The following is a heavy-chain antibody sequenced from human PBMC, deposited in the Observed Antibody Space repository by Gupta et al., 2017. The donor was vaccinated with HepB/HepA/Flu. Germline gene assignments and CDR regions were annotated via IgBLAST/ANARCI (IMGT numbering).Heavy chain of an antibody. D-gene: IGHD4-11*01. Sequence: QVQLVESGGGVVQPGRSLRLSCAASGFTFSSYGMHWVRQAPGKGLEWVAVIWYDGSNKYYADSVKGRFTISRDNSKNTLYLQMNSLRAEDTAVYYCARDGDDYSPYYYYGMDVWGQGTTVTVSS. J-gene: IGHJ6*02. CDR1: GFTFSSYG. CDR2: IWYDGSNK. V-gene: IGHV3-33*01. CDR3: ARDGDDYSPYYYYGMDV.